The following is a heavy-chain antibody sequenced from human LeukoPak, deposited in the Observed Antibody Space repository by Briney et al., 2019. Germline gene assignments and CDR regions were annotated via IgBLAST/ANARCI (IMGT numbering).Heavy chain of an antibody. CDR3: AKASRYYGSGSYYTIFDY. CDR1: GFTFSSYA. D-gene: IGHD3-10*01. V-gene: IGHV3-23*01. Sequence: GSLILSCAASGFTFSSYAMSWVRQAPGKGLEWVSAISGSGGSTYYADSVKGRFTISRDNSKNTLYLQMNSLRAEDTAVYYCAKASRYYGSGSYYTIFDYWGQGTLVTVSS. J-gene: IGHJ4*02. CDR2: ISGSGGST.